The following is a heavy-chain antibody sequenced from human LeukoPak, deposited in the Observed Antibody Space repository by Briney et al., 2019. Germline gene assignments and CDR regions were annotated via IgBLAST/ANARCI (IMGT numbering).Heavy chain of an antibody. D-gene: IGHD2-2*01. V-gene: IGHV1-18*01. Sequence: ASVKVSCKASGYTFSDHGFSWVRQAPGQGLEWMGWISAYNGNRKHAQKFQDRVSMTTETSTNTAYMEMRSLKFDDTAVYYCVRVSSASWYLIDYWGQGTLVTVSS. CDR2: ISAYNGNR. CDR3: VRVSSASWYLIDY. CDR1: GYTFSDHG. J-gene: IGHJ4*02.